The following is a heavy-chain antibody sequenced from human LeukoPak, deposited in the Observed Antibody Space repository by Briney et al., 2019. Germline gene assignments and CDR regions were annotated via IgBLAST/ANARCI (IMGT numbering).Heavy chain of an antibody. CDR2: IYYSVTT. D-gene: IGHD2-15*01. CDR3: AKGGGSFDY. Sequence: PSETLSLTCTVSGGSISSYYWSWVRQPPGKGLEWIGYIYYSVTTSYNPSIKSRVTISVDTSKNQFSLKLSSVTAADTAVYYCAKGGGSFDYWGQGTLVTVSS. J-gene: IGHJ4*02. CDR1: GGSISSYY. V-gene: IGHV4-59*01.